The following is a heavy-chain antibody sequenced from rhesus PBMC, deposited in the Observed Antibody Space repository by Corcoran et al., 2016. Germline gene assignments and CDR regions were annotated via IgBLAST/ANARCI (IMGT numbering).Heavy chain of an antibody. CDR3: ARGDSSGWYRGWVDY. V-gene: IGHV4-76*01. J-gene: IGHJ4*01. D-gene: IGHD6-31*01. Sequence: QVQLQESGPGVVKPSETLSLTCAVSGGSISSGYDWSWIRQPPGKGLEWIGYIYGSSGSTNYNPSLKNRVPISKDASKNQFSLKLSSVTAADTAVYYCARGDSSGWYRGWVDYWGQGVLVTVSS. CDR1: GGSISSGYD. CDR2: IYGSSGST.